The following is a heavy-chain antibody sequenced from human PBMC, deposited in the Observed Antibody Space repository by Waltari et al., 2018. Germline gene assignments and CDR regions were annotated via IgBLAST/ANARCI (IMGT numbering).Heavy chain of an antibody. Sequence: QVQLVQSGAEVKKPGSSVKVSCKASGGTFSSYAISWVRQAPGQGLEWMGGIISILGIANYAQKFQGRVTITANKSTSTAYMELGSLRSEDTAVYYCARAGNYDILTGYYPFDYWGQGTLVTVSS. J-gene: IGHJ4*02. D-gene: IGHD3-9*01. CDR2: IISILGIA. V-gene: IGHV1-69*10. CDR1: GGTFSSYA. CDR3: ARAGNYDILTGYYPFDY.